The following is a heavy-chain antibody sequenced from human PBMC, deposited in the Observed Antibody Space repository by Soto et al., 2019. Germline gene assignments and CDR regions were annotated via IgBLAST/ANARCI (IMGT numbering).Heavy chain of an antibody. CDR1: GFTFSSYA. CDR2: ISGSGGST. J-gene: IGHJ6*02. V-gene: IGHV3-23*01. CDR3: ASPFLTYYDFWSGYANYYYGMDV. Sequence: VGSLRLSCAASGFTFSSYAMSWVRQAPGKGLEWVSAISGSGGSTYYADSVKGRFTISRDNSKNTLYLQMNSLRAEDTAVYYCASPFLTYYDFWSGYANYYYGMDVWGQGTTVTVSS. D-gene: IGHD3-3*01.